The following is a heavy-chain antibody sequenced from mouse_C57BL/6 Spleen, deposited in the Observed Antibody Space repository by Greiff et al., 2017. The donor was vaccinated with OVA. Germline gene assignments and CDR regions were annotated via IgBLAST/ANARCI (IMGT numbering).Heavy chain of an antibody. CDR3: TRGKGLMDY. CDR2: INYDGSST. V-gene: IGHV5-16*01. J-gene: IGHJ4*01. CDR1: GFTFSDYY. Sequence: EVKLVESEGGLVQPGSSMKLSCTASGFTFSDYYMAWVRQVPEKGLEWVANINYDGSSTYYLDSLKSRFIISIDNAKNILYLQMSSLKSEDTATYYCTRGKGLMDYWGQGTSVTVSS.